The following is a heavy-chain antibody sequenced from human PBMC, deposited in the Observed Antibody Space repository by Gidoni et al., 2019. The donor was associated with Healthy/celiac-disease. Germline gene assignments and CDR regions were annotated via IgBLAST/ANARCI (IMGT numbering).Heavy chain of an antibody. V-gene: IGHV3-15*07. J-gene: IGHJ4*02. D-gene: IGHD3-22*01. CDR3: TTDSNWYYYDSSGYSQFDY. CDR2: IKSKTDGGTT. CDR1: GFTFSNAW. Sequence: EVQLVESGGGLVKPGGSLRLSCAASGFTFSNAWLNWVRQAPGKGLEWVGRIKSKTDGGTTDYAAPVKGRFTISRDDSKNTLYLQMNSLKTEDTAVYYCTTDSNWYYYDSSGYSQFDYWGQGTLVTVSS.